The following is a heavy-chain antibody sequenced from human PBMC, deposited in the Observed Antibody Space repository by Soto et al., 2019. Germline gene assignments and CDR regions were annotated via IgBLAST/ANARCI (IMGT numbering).Heavy chain of an antibody. J-gene: IGHJ5*02. CDR3: ARSYMVRGVANWFDP. CDR1: GFTFSSYA. Sequence: GSLRPSCAASGFTFSSYAMHWVRQPPGKGLEWIGEIYHSGSTNYNPSLKSRVTISVDKSKNQFSLKLSSVTAADTAVYYCARSYMVRGVANWFDPWGQGTLVTVSS. CDR2: IYHSGST. V-gene: IGHV4-4*02. D-gene: IGHD3-10*01.